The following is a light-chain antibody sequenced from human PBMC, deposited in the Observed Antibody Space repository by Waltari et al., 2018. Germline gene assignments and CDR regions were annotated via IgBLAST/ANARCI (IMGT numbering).Light chain of an antibody. Sequence: EIVMTQSPVTLSVSPGERATLSCRASQSVSSNLAWYQQKPGQAPRLLIYGTSTRATGIPARFSGSGSGTEFTLTISSLQSEDFAVYYCQQYNNWPPLTFGGGTTVEIK. CDR3: QQYNNWPPLT. J-gene: IGKJ4*01. V-gene: IGKV3-15*01. CDR2: GTS. CDR1: QSVSSN.